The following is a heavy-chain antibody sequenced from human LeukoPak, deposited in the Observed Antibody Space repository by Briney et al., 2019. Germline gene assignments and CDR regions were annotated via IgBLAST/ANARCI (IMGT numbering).Heavy chain of an antibody. CDR2: IIPIFGTA. D-gene: IGHD6-6*01. V-gene: IGHV1-69*13. CDR1: GGTFSSYA. Sequence: ASVNVSCKASGGTFSSYAISWVRQAPGQGLEWMGGIIPIFGTANYAQKFQGRVTITADESTSTAYMELSSLRSEDTAVYYCARLDEYSSSSRYYGMDVWGQGTTVTVSS. J-gene: IGHJ6*02. CDR3: ARLDEYSSSSRYYGMDV.